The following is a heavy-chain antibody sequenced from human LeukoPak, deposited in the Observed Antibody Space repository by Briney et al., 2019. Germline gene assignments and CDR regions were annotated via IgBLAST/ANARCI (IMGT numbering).Heavy chain of an antibody. CDR2: INAGNDNT. CDR3: ARVPVGP. J-gene: IGHJ5*02. CDR1: GYTCTSYA. V-gene: IGHV1-3*01. D-gene: IGHD1-26*01. Sequence: ASVKLSCNASGYTCTSYAMHWVRQAPGQRLEWMGWINAGNDNTKYSQKYQGRVTITRDTSASTAYMELSSLRSEDTAVYYCARVPVGPWGQGTLVTVSS.